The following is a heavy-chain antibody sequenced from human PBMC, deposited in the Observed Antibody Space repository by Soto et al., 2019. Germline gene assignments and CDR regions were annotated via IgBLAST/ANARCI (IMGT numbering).Heavy chain of an antibody. Sequence: GSLRLSCAASGFTFSTYAMSWVRQAPGKGLEWVSGISGSGGTIYSADSVKGRFTISRDNSENRLYLQMNSLRAEDTAVYYCAKCTLTEAYYSDSSRAFDVWGQGTVVTVSS. CDR2: ISGSGGTI. D-gene: IGHD3-22*01. CDR3: AKCTLTEAYYSDSSRAFDV. J-gene: IGHJ3*01. CDR1: GFTFSTYA. V-gene: IGHV3-23*01.